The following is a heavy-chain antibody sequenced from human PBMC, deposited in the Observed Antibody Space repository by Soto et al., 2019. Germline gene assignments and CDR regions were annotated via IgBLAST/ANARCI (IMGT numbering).Heavy chain of an antibody. CDR3: ARDRVWYSSGYFDY. J-gene: IGHJ4*02. CDR2: IKQDGSDK. CDR1: GFTFSSYW. Sequence: GGSLRLSCAASGFTFSSYWMSWVRQAPGKGLEWVANIKQDGSDKYYVDSVKGRFTISRDNAKNSLYLQMNSLRAEDTAVYYCARDRVWYSSGYFDYWGQGTLVTVSS. D-gene: IGHD6-19*01. V-gene: IGHV3-7*03.